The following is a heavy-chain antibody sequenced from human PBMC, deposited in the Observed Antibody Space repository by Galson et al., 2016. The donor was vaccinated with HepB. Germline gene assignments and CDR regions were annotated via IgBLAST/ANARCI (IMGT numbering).Heavy chain of an antibody. V-gene: IGHV5-51*01. D-gene: IGHD1-1*01. J-gene: IGHJ6*02. CDR2: IYAGDSET. Sequence: QSGAEVKKPGESLKVSCKTSGFSFATHWIAWVRQLPGKGLEWMGIIYAGDSETRYSPPFQGQVTISVDKSTAVAYLQWNSLKASDSAMYCCARQRRNYGMDVWGQGTTVTVSS. CDR3: ARQRRNYGMDV. CDR1: GFSFATHW.